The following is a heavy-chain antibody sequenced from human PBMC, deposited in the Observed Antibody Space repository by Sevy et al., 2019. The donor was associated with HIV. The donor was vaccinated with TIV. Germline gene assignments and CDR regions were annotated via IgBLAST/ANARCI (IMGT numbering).Heavy chain of an antibody. CDR2: ISKSGSTI. J-gene: IGHJ6*02. CDR1: GFTFSSYE. D-gene: IGHD3-22*01. Sequence: GSLRLSCSASGFTFSSYEMNWVRQAPGKGLEWVSYISKSGSTIYYGDSVKGRFTISRDNAKNSLYLQMNSLRAEDTAVYYCARDTYYYDGSAFDPGYCMDVWGQGTTVTVSS. CDR3: ARDTYYYDGSAFDPGYCMDV. V-gene: IGHV3-48*03.